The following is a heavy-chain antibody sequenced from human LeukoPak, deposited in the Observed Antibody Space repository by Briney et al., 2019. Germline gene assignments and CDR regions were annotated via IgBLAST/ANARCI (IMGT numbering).Heavy chain of an antibody. Sequence: GGSLRLSCAASGYTFRTYDMHWVRQATGKGLEWVSSIGSAGDTHYAGSVKGRFTISRENVKNSLYLQMNSLRDGDTAVYYCVRGGDIGFDYWGQGTLVTVSS. CDR1: GYTFRTYD. CDR3: VRGGDIGFDY. V-gene: IGHV3-13*01. CDR2: IGSAGDT. D-gene: IGHD3-16*01. J-gene: IGHJ4*02.